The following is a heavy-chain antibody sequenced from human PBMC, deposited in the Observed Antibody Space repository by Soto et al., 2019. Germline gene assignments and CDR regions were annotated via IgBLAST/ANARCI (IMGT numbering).Heavy chain of an antibody. CDR2: INPSGGST. CDR3: ARNVNSGFDY. D-gene: IGHD1-20*01. J-gene: IGHJ4*02. Sequence: ASVEVSCRASGYTFTTYDIHWVRQAPGQGLEWMGFINPSGGSTSYAQKFQGRVTMTRDTSTSTVYMELSSLRSEDTAVYYCARNVNSGFDYWGQGTLVTVSS. V-gene: IGHV1-46*01. CDR1: GYTFTTYD.